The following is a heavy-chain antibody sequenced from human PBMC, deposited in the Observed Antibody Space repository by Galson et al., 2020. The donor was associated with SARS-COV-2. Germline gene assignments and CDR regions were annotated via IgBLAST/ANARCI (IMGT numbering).Heavy chain of an antibody. D-gene: IGHD3-22*01. CDR1: GYTFSSYD. V-gene: IGHV1-8*02. CDR2: TNPTSGST. J-gene: IGHJ3*02. Sequence: ASVKVSCKASGYTFSSYDIYWVRQAAGLGLEWMGWTNPTSGSTGYAQTFQGRVSMPRNISIGTAYMELSSLRSEDTAVYFCATLTPYYYDRTGYDYDSFDNWGQGTMVTVSS. CDR3: ATLTPYYYDRTGYDYDSFDN.